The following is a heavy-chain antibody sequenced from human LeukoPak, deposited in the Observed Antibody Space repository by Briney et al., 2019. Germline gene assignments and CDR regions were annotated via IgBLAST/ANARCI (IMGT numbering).Heavy chain of an antibody. CDR2: ISSSSSYI. D-gene: IGHD3-10*01. Sequence: PGGSLRLSCAASGFTFSSYSMNWVRQAPGKGLEWVSSISSSSSYIYYADSVKGRLTISRDNAKNSLYLQMNSLRAEDTAVYYCASTYYYGSGSYKWFDPWGQGTLVTVSS. CDR3: ASTYYYGSGSYKWFDP. V-gene: IGHV3-21*01. CDR1: GFTFSSYS. J-gene: IGHJ5*02.